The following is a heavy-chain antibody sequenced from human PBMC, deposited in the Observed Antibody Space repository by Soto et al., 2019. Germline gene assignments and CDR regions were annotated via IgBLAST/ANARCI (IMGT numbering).Heavy chain of an antibody. CDR1: GFTFSSYA. J-gene: IGHJ4*02. V-gene: IGHV3-23*01. CDR2: ISGSGGST. Sequence: GGSLRLSCAASGFTFSSYAMSWVRQAPGKGLEWVSAISGSGGSTYYADSVKGRFTISRDNSKNTLYLQMNSLRAEDTAVYYCSIDLSIVYGNYFPGFASDSCGQGTLLPVSS. CDR3: SIDLSIVYGNYFPGFASDS. D-gene: IGHD4-17*01.